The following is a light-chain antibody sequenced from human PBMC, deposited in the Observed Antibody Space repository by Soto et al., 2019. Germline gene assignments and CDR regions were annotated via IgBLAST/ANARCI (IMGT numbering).Light chain of an antibody. Sequence: IQITHSPSSLSASVGDRGTIPCRASQSISSYLNWYQQKPGKAPKLLIYAASSLQSGVPSRFSGSGSGTDFTLTISSLQPEDFATYYCQQSYSTPPTFGQGTRLEIK. CDR1: QSISSY. CDR3: QQSYSTPPT. V-gene: IGKV1-39*01. CDR2: AAS. J-gene: IGKJ5*01.